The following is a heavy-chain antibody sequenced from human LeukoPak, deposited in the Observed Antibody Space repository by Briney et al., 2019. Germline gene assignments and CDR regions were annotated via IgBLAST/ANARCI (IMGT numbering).Heavy chain of an antibody. CDR3: SSDYSSGWYYFDY. D-gene: IGHD6-19*01. Sequence: GRSLRLSCTASGFSLTNYAVSWFRQAPGKGLEWVGYIRSKASGGTTEYAASVKGRFSISRDDSKSIAYLQVNSLKTEDTAVYYCSSDYSSGWYYFDYWGQGTLVTVSS. J-gene: IGHJ4*02. CDR1: GFSLTNYA. CDR2: IRSKASGGTT. V-gene: IGHV3-49*03.